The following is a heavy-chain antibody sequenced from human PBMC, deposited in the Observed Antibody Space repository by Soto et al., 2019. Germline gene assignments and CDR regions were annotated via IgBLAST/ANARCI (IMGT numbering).Heavy chain of an antibody. CDR2: IDPSDSYT. CDR1: GYSFTSYW. CDR3: ARHPIVVVPVSLPYGMDV. Sequence: GESLKISCKGSGYSFTSYWISWVRQMPGKGLEWMGRIDPSDSYTNYSPSFQGHVTISADKSISTAYLQWSSLKASDTAMYYCARHPIVVVPVSLPYGMDVWGQGTTVTVSS. V-gene: IGHV5-10-1*01. D-gene: IGHD2-2*01. J-gene: IGHJ6*02.